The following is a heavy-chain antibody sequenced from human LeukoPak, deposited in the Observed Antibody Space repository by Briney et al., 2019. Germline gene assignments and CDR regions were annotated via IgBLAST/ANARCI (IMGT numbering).Heavy chain of an antibody. J-gene: IGHJ1*01. CDR2: ISAYNGNT. CDR1: GYTFTSYG. V-gene: IGHV1-18*01. D-gene: IGHD6-13*01. CDR3: AGAHSSSWYGSGYFQH. Sequence: GASVKVSCKASGYTFTSYGISWVRQAPGQGLEWMGWISAYNGNTNYAQKLQGRVTMTTDTSTSTAYMELSSLRSEDTAVYYCAGAHSSSWYGSGYFQHWGQGTLVTVSS.